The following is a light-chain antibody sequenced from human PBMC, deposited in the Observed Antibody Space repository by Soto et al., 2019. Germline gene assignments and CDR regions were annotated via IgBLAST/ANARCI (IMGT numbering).Light chain of an antibody. CDR2: EVV. CDR1: KNDVGFYGF. CDR3: KSYAGSNTYV. Sequence: QSVLTQPPSASGSPGQSVTISCTGTKNDVGFYGFVSWYQHHPGKAPRLIIYEVVQRPSGVPDRFSGSKSGNTASLTVSGLQAADEAGYFCKSYAGSNTYVFGSGTKV. J-gene: IGLJ1*01. V-gene: IGLV2-8*01.